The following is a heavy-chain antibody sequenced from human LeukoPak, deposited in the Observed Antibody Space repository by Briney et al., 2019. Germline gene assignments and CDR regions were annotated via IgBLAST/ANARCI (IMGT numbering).Heavy chain of an antibody. CDR2: ISSSSSYI. CDR1: GSTFGSYA. J-gene: IGHJ4*02. CDR3: ARDRNLNGDRTNDY. Sequence: PGGSLRLSCAVSGSTFGSYAMSWVRQAPGKGLEWVSSISSSSSYIYYADSVKGRFTISRDNAKNSLYLQINSLRAEDTAVYYCARDRNLNGDRTNDYWGQGTLVTVSS. V-gene: IGHV3-21*01. D-gene: IGHD1-14*01.